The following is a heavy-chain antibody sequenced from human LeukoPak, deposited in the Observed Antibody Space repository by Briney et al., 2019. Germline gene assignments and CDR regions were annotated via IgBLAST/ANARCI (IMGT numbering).Heavy chain of an antibody. V-gene: IGHV3-11*01. J-gene: IGHJ4*02. D-gene: IGHD6-13*01. CDR2: ISNPSSTR. CDR3: ARDNRVREGYSSSWCDY. CDR1: GFIFRDYY. Sequence: PGGSLRLSCDASGFIFRDYYMSWVRQAPGKGLEWISYISNPSSTRYYADSVKGRFTISRDNAKNSLYLQMNSLRAEDTAVYYCARDNRVREGYSSSWCDYWGQGTLVTVSS.